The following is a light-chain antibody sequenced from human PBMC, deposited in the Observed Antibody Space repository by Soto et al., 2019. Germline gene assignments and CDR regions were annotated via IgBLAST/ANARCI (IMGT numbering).Light chain of an antibody. CDR3: QQYNSYPRT. V-gene: IGKV1-5*03. Sequence: DIQMTQSPSTLSASVGDRVTITCRDSQCISSWLAWYQQKPGKAPKVLIYKAYSLESGDPSRFSGSGSGTEFTLTISSLEPDDFATYYCQQYNSYPRTFGQGTKGEI. CDR1: QCISSW. J-gene: IGKJ1*01. CDR2: KAY.